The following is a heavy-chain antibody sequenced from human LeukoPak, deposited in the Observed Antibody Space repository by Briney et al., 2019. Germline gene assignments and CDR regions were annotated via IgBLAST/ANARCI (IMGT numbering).Heavy chain of an antibody. V-gene: IGHV3-48*04. D-gene: IGHD2-21*02. CDR2: ISTSSTTI. CDR1: GFTFSTYW. CDR3: ASAEGVAYCGGDCYSGDEYFLD. Sequence: PGGSLRLSSVVSGFTFSTYWMSWVRQAPGKGLEWVSYISTSSTTIHYADSVKGRFTISTDNAKNSLYLEMNSLRPEDTAVYYCASAEGVAYCGGDCYSGDEYFLDWGQGTLVTVSS. J-gene: IGHJ1*01.